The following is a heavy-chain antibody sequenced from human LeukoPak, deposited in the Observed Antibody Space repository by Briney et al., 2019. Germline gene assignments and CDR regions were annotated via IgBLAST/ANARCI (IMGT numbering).Heavy chain of an antibody. V-gene: IGHV1-69*13. CDR3: ARDLKYSSSSYYYYGMDV. J-gene: IGHJ6*02. Sequence: SVKVSCKASGGTFSSYAISWVRQAPGQGLEWMGGIIPIFGTANYAQKFQGRVTITADESTSTAYMELSSLRSEDTAVYYCARDLKYSSSSYYYYGMDVWGQGTTVTVSS. CDR1: GGTFSSYA. CDR2: IIPIFGTA. D-gene: IGHD6-6*01.